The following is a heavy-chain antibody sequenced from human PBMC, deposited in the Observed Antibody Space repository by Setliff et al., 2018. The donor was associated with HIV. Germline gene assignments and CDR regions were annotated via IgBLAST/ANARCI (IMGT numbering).Heavy chain of an antibody. CDR2: IYYTGST. CDR1: GGSMSSYY. D-gene: IGHD3-10*01. CDR3: ARAGYYGSGSYYRLDY. V-gene: IGHV4-59*08. Sequence: PSETLSLTCTVSGGSMSSYYWSWIRQPPGKGLEWSGSIYYTGSTDYNPSLMSLVTISLDTPKNQFSLTLTSVTATDTAVYYCARAGYYGSGSYYRLDYWGQGTLVTVSS. J-gene: IGHJ4*02.